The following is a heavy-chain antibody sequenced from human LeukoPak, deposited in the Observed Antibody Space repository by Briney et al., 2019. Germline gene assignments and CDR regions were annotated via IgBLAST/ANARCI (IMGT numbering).Heavy chain of an antibody. CDR3: AKDLYGDYVGDY. CDR2: ISASDGST. Sequence: SGGSLRLSCAASGFTFSSCAMSWVRQAPGKGLEWVSTISASDGSTFYADSVKGRFTISRDNSKNTLYLQMNSLRAEDTAVYFCAKDLYGDYVGDYWGQGTLVTVSS. CDR1: GFTFSSCA. D-gene: IGHD4-17*01. J-gene: IGHJ4*02. V-gene: IGHV3-23*01.